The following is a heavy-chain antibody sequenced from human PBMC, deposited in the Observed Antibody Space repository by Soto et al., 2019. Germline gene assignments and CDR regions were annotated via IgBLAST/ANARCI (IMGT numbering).Heavy chain of an antibody. CDR1: SGSISSSNW. CDR2: IYHSGSS. CDR3: ASIRLITIFGVIPHWFDP. J-gene: IGHJ5*02. V-gene: IGHV4-4*02. D-gene: IGHD3-3*01. Sequence: PSETLSLTCAVSSGSISSSNWWSWVRQPPGKGLEWIGEIYHSGSSNYNPSLKSRVTISVDKSKNQFSLKLSPVTAADTAVYYCASIRLITIFGVIPHWFDPWGQGTLVTVSS.